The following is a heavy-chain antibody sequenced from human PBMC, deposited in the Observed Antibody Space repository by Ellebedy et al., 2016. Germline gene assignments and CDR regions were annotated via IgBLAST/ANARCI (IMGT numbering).Heavy chain of an antibody. CDR1: GGSISSDSYF. J-gene: IGHJ4*02. CDR2: MFPSGST. Sequence: SETLSLXCTVSGGSISSDSYFWTWIRQPAGKGLEYIGRMFPSGSTNYNPSFKGRVTMSIDKSKKQFSLRLTSVTAADTAVYYCGTQGDYGGDPFDYWGQGTLVTVSS. CDR3: GTQGDYGGDPFDY. D-gene: IGHD4-23*01. V-gene: IGHV4-61*02.